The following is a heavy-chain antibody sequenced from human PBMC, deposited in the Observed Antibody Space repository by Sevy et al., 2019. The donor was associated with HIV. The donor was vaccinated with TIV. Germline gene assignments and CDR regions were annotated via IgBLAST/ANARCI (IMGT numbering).Heavy chain of an antibody. CDR2: IYHTGST. Sequence: SETLSLTCAVSGGSISSGGNSWNWIRQPPGKGLEWIGYIYHTGSTYYNPSLKSRVTISVDRSKNQFSLKLNSVTAADTAVYYCARGSWTVVTPWDVLDIWGQGTMVTVSS. V-gene: IGHV4-30-2*01. CDR1: GGSISSGGNS. J-gene: IGHJ3*02. CDR3: ARGSWTVVTPWDVLDI. D-gene: IGHD2-21*02.